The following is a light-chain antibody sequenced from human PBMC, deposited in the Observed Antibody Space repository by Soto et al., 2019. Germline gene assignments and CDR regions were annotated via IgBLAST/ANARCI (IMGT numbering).Light chain of an antibody. J-gene: IGKJ1*01. Sequence: DIQMTQSPSTLSASVGDRVTITCRASQSVQSWLAWYQQKPGKAPKLLIYKASSLESVVPSRFSGSGSGTEFSLTISSLQPDDFATYYGQQYEFYWTFGQGTKVEI. CDR2: KAS. CDR1: QSVQSW. CDR3: QQYEFYWT. V-gene: IGKV1-5*03.